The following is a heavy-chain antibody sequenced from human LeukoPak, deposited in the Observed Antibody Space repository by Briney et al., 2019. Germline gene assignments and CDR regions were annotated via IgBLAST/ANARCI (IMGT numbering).Heavy chain of an antibody. CDR2: IYTSGST. J-gene: IGHJ3*02. Sequence: SETLSLTCTVSGGSISSYYWSWIRQPAGKGLEWIGRIYTSGSTNYNPSLKSRVTMSVDTSKNQFSLKLSSVTAADTAVYYCARDEMIVVVGAFDIWGQGTMVTVSS. V-gene: IGHV4-4*07. CDR3: ARDEMIVVVGAFDI. D-gene: IGHD3-22*01. CDR1: GGSISSYY.